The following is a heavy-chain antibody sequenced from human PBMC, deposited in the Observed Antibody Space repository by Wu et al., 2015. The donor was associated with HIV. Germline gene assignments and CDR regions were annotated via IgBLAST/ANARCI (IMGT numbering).Heavy chain of an antibody. CDR2: INPSGGP. Sequence: QVQLVQSGAEVQKPGASVRISCKASGNTFTNYYIHWVRQAPGQRPEWMGLINPSGGPNYAQRFQGRITLTRDTSTSTVFLDLISLRFEDTAFYYCARGTWESLRSAFGYWGQGTLVTVSS. V-gene: IGHV1-46*01. CDR3: ARGTWESLRSAFGY. J-gene: IGHJ4*02. CDR1: GNTFTNYY. D-gene: IGHD1-26*01.